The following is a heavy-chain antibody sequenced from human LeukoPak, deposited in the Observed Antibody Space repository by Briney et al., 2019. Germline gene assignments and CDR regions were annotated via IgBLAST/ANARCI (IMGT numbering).Heavy chain of an antibody. CDR1: GDSISSGYY. D-gene: IGHD2-15*01. Sequence: PSETLSLTCAVSGDSISSGYYWGWIRQPPGKGLEWIGSMFHSGSAYYNPSLNSRVTISLDTSKNQFSLKLTSVTAADTAVYYCAREGGSASSEVYWGQGTLVTVSS. CDR3: AREGGSASSEVY. CDR2: MFHSGSA. J-gene: IGHJ4*02. V-gene: IGHV4-38-2*02.